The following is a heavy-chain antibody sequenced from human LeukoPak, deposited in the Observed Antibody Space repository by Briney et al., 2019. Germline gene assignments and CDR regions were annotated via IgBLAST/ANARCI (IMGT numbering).Heavy chain of an antibody. Sequence: ASVKVSCKASGYTFTSYGIIWVQQAPGQGLEWMGWISAYNGNTNYAQKLQGRVTMTTDTSTSTAYMELRSLRSDDTAVYYCARDSPYYYGSGIGGFDPWGQGTLVTVSS. CDR2: ISAYNGNT. CDR1: GYTFTSYG. D-gene: IGHD3-10*01. CDR3: ARDSPYYYGSGIGGFDP. V-gene: IGHV1-18*01. J-gene: IGHJ5*02.